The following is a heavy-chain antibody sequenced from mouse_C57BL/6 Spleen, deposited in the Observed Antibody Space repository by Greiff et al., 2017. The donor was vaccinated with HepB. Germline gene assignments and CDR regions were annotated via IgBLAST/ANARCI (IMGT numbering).Heavy chain of an antibody. J-gene: IGHJ3*01. CDR2: IDPETGGT. V-gene: IGHV1-15*01. Sequence: QVHVKQSGAELVRPGASVTLSCKASGYTFTDYEMHWVKQTPVHGLEWIGAIDPETGGTAYNQKFKGKAILTADKSSSTAYMELRSLTSEDSAVYYCTRSGYGDWGQGTLVTVSA. CDR1: GYTFTDYE. CDR3: TRSGYGD. D-gene: IGHD2-10*02.